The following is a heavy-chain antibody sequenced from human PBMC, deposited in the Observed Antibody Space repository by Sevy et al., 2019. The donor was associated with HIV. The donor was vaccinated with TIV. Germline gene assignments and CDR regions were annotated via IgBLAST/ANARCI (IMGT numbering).Heavy chain of an antibody. CDR1: GFTFSTYW. CDR2: INQDGSEK. D-gene: IGHD5-12*01. V-gene: IGHV3-7*01. CDR3: ARDPYRAVATADYFDY. J-gene: IGHJ4*01. Sequence: GGSLRLSCAASGFTFSTYWMTWLRQAPGKGLEWVANINQDGSEKYYVDSVKGRFTISRDNAKNSLYLQMNSLRAEDTAVYYCARDPYRAVATADYFDYWGHGTLVTVSS.